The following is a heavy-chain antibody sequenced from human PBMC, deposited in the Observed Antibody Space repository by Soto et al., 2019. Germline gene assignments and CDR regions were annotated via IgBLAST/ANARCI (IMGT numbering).Heavy chain of an antibody. Sequence: GGSLRLSCLTSGFIFNNYAMHWVRQAPGKGLEYVSAITSNSGKTYYADSVKGRFTISRDSSKNTVFLHMSSLRAEDTAVYYCVKRDHTLLTGNHWGQGTLVTVSS. D-gene: IGHD3-9*01. J-gene: IGHJ5*02. CDR3: VKRDHTLLTGNH. CDR1: GFIFNNYA. CDR2: ITSNSGKT. V-gene: IGHV3-64D*06.